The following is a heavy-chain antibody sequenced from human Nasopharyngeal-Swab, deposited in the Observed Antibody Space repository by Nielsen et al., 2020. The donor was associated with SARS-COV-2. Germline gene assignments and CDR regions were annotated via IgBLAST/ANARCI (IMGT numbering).Heavy chain of an antibody. V-gene: IGHV3-30-3*01. Sequence: GGSLRLSCAPSGFTFSNYVMHWVRQAPGKGLEWLAVISYDGSKQYYADSVKGRFTISRDNSKNTLYLQMNGLRAEDTAVYYCAREVLTAIKTFDYLGQGTLVTVSS. CDR2: ISYDGSKQ. J-gene: IGHJ4*02. CDR3: AREVLTAIKTFDY. CDR1: GFTFSNYV. D-gene: IGHD2-21*02.